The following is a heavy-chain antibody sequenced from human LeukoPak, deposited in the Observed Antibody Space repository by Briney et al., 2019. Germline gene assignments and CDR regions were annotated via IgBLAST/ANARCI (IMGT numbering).Heavy chain of an antibody. V-gene: IGHV4-59*11. Sequence: SETLSLTCTVSGGSISSHYWSWIRQSPERWLEWIGFIYYTGTTRYNPSLRGRVTMSVDSSRNHFSLKLTSMTAADTALYYCARLLNNDNAGDPDTFDMWGQGTMVTVSS. D-gene: IGHD2-21*02. CDR2: IYYTGTT. CDR3: ARLLNNDNAGDPDTFDM. CDR1: GGSISSHY. J-gene: IGHJ3*02.